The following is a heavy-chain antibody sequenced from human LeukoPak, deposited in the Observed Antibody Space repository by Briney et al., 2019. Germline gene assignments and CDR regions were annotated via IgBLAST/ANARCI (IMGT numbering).Heavy chain of an antibody. V-gene: IGHV3-7*03. Sequence: GGSLRLSCAASGVTLNSHWMSWVRQAPGKGLEWVANIKQDGRDTYYVDSVKGRFTISRGNAKNSLNLQMNSLRAEDTAMYYCATSAGYWGQGTLVTVSS. CDR2: IKQDGRDT. CDR1: GVTLNSHW. J-gene: IGHJ4*02. CDR3: ATSAGY.